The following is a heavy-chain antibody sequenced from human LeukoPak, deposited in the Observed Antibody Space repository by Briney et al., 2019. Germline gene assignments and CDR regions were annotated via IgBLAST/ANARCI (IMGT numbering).Heavy chain of an antibody. CDR2: INPNSGGT. V-gene: IGHV1-2*02. D-gene: IGHD2-15*01. CDR3: ARDRGYCSGGSCYSSFDY. Sequence: GASVEVSCKASGYTFTGYYMHWVRQAPGQGLEWMGWINPNSGGTNYAQKFQGRVTMTRDTSISTAYMELSRLRSDDTAVYYCARDRGYCSGGSCYSSFDYWGQGTLVTVSS. CDR1: GYTFTGYY. J-gene: IGHJ4*02.